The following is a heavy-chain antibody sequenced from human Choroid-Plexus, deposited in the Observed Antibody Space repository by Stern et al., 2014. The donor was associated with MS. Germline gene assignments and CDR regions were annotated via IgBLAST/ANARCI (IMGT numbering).Heavy chain of an antibody. D-gene: IGHD2/OR15-2a*01. Sequence: VQLVASGGGVVQPGRPLRLSCVASGFTFGSCAMHWVRQAPGKGLEWVAGVSYYGSNKYYADSVKGRFTISRDNSQNTLYMQMSSLRPEDTAVYYCAKDRQYLTYFYDHWGQGSLVTVSS. CDR1: GFTFGSCA. CDR3: AKDRQYLTYFYDH. J-gene: IGHJ5*02. V-gene: IGHV3-30*18. CDR2: VSYYGSNK.